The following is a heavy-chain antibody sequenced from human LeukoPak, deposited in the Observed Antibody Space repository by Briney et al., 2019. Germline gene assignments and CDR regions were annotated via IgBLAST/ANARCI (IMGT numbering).Heavy chain of an antibody. Sequence: GGSLRLSCAASGFTFSSYAMSWVRQAPGKGLEWVSAISGSGGSTDYADSVKGRFTISRDNSKNTLFVQMNSLRAEDTAMYYCAKENCYDGSCYPFDYWGQGTLVTVSS. J-gene: IGHJ4*02. CDR3: AKENCYDGSCYPFDY. D-gene: IGHD2-15*01. CDR2: ISGSGGST. V-gene: IGHV3-23*01. CDR1: GFTFSSYA.